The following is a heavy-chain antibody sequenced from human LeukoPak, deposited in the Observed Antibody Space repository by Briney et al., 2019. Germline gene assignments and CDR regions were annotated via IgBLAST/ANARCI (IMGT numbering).Heavy chain of an antibody. V-gene: IGHV4-59*08. CDR1: GGSISSYY. CDR3: ARHRRVAGGLVDY. J-gene: IGHJ4*02. Sequence: PSETLSLICTVSGGSISSYYWSCIRQPPGKGLEWIGYIYDSGSTNYNPSLMSRVTISVDTSKNQFSLKLSSVTAADTAVYYCARHRRVAGGLVDYWGQGTLVTVSS. D-gene: IGHD6-19*01. CDR2: IYDSGST.